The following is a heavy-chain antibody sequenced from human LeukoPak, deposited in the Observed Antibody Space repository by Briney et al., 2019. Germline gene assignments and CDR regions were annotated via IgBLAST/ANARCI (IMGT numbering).Heavy chain of an antibody. CDR3: ARGGSSYWYYFDY. D-gene: IGHD6-13*01. Sequence: PSETLSLTCTVSGGSISSYYWSWLRQPPGKGLEWIGYIYYSGSTNYNPSLRSRVTISVDTSKNQFSLKLTSVTAADTAVYYCARGGSSYWYYFDYWGRGTLVTVSS. V-gene: IGHV4-59*01. CDR2: IYYSGST. CDR1: GGSISSYY. J-gene: IGHJ4*02.